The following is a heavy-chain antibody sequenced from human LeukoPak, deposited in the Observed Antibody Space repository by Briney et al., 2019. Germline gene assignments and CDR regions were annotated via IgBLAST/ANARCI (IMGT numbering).Heavy chain of an antibody. J-gene: IGHJ4*02. CDR2: IYSGGST. V-gene: IGHV3-53*01. Sequence: PGGSLRLSCAASGFTVSSNYMSWVRQAPGKGLEWVSVIYSGGSTYYADSVKGRFTISRDNSKNTLYLQMNSLRAEDTAVYYCASTGRRDGYNSGKLDYWGQGTLVTVPS. CDR1: GFTVSSNY. D-gene: IGHD5-24*01. CDR3: ASTGRRDGYNSGKLDY.